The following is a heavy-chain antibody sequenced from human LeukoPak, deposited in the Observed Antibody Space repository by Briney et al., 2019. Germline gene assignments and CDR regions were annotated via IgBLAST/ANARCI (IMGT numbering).Heavy chain of an antibody. D-gene: IGHD4-17*01. J-gene: IGHJ4*02. Sequence: GGSLRLSCAASGFIFSSYAMSWVRQAPGKGLEWVSAISGSGGSTYYADSVKGRFTISRDNSKNTLYLQMNSLRPEDTAVYYCARISDTVTTPFDYWGQGTLVTVSS. CDR1: GFIFSSYA. V-gene: IGHV3-23*01. CDR3: ARISDTVTTPFDY. CDR2: ISGSGGST.